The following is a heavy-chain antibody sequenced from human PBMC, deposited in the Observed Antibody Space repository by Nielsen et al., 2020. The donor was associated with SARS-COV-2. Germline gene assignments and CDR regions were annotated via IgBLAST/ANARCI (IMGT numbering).Heavy chain of an antibody. Sequence: ASVKVSCKASGGTFSSYAISWVRQAPGQGLEWMGWINPNSGGTNYAQKFQGRVTMTRDTSISTAYMELSRLRSDDTAVYYCARGSTDYGDYNWFDPWGQGTLVTVSS. V-gene: IGHV1-2*02. J-gene: IGHJ5*02. CDR2: INPNSGGT. CDR3: ARGSTDYGDYNWFDP. D-gene: IGHD4-17*01. CDR1: GGTFSSYA.